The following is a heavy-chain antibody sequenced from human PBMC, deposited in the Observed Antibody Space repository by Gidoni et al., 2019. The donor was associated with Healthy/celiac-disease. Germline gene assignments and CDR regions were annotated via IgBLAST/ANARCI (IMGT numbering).Heavy chain of an antibody. J-gene: IGHJ4*02. CDR2: IKSKTDGGTT. Sequence: EVQLVESGGGLVKPGGSLRLSCAASGFPFSNAWMRWVRQAPGKGLEWVGRIKSKTDGGTTEYAAPVKGRFTISRDDSKNTLYLQMNSLKTEDTAVYYCTTEAGREPYYYDSSGYPSMGYWGQGTLVTVSS. V-gene: IGHV3-15*01. CDR3: TTEAGREPYYYDSSGYPSMGY. D-gene: IGHD3-22*01. CDR1: GFPFSNAW.